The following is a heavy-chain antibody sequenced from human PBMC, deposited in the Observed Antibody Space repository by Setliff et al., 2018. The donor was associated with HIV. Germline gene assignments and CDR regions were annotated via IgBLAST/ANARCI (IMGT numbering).Heavy chain of an antibody. V-gene: IGHV4-31*03. Sequence: PSETLSLTCTVSGDSISSGGFYCNWFRQYPEKGLEWIGWIHYSGRTNFNPSLRSRATISFDTSKNQFSLNLTSVTAADTAVYYCARSRDGYNWAWFDPWGQGTLVTVSS. J-gene: IGHJ5*02. D-gene: IGHD5-12*01. CDR1: GDSISSGGFY. CDR2: IHYSGRT. CDR3: ARSRDGYNWAWFDP.